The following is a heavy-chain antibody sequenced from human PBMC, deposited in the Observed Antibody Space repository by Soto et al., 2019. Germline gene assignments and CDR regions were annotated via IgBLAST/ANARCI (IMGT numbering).Heavy chain of an antibody. V-gene: IGHV4-59*01. CDR3: ARAYIGYCSGGSCSRRGWFDP. CDR1: GGSISSYY. Sequence: SETLSLTCTVSGGSISSYYWSWIRQPPGKGLEWIGYIYYSGSTNYNPSLKSRVTISVDTSKNQFSLKLSSVTAADTAVYYCARAYIGYCSGGSCSRRGWFDPWGQGTLVTVSS. CDR2: IYYSGST. D-gene: IGHD2-15*01. J-gene: IGHJ5*02.